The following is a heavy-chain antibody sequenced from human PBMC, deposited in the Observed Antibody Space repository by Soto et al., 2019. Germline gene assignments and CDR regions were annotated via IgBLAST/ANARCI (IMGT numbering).Heavy chain of an antibody. Sequence: QVQLVQSGAEVKKPGASVKVSCKASGYTFTSYDINWVRQATGQGLEWMGWMNPNSGNTGYAQKFQGRVTMTRNTSISTADMELSSLRCEDTAVYYGARAGRIAARRGGAGGMDVWGQGTTVTVSS. J-gene: IGHJ6*02. CDR3: ARAGRIAARRGGAGGMDV. CDR2: MNPNSGNT. D-gene: IGHD6-6*01. V-gene: IGHV1-8*01. CDR1: GYTFTSYD.